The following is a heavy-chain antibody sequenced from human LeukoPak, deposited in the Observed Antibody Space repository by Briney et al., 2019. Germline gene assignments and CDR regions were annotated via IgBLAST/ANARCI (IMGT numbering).Heavy chain of an antibody. D-gene: IGHD1-26*01. J-gene: IGHJ6*03. V-gene: IGHV3-48*01. CDR3: ARDPYNGSYGDDYYYYMDV. CDR1: GFAFNSYG. Sequence: GGSLRLSCAASGFAFNSYGMNWVRQAPGKGLEWISHISSSSTIYYADSMKGRFTISRDNAKNSLSLQMNSLRAEDTAVYYCARDPYNGSYGDDYYYYMDVWGKGTTVTIS. CDR2: ISSSSTI.